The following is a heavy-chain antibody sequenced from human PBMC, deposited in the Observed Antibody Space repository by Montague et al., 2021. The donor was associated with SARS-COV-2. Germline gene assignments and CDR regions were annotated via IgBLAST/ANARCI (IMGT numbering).Heavy chain of an antibody. D-gene: IGHD2-2*01. Sequence: SETLSLTCAVYGGSFSGYYWNWIRQPPGKGLEWIGEINHSGSTNYNLSLKSRVTISVDTSKNQFSLKLSSVTAADTAVYYCARARQDVVVPTLGIGAYYYYYYMDVWGKGTTVTVSS. CDR3: ARARQDVVVPTLGIGAYYYYYYMDV. J-gene: IGHJ6*03. V-gene: IGHV4-34*01. CDR2: INHSGST. CDR1: GGSFSGYY.